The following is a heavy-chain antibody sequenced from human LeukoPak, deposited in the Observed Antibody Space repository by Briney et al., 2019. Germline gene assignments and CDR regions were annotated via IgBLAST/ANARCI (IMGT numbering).Heavy chain of an antibody. CDR1: GGSIISHY. Sequence: LETLSLTCTVSGGSIISHYWSWIRQPPGKGLEWIGYIYYSGSTNYNPSLKSRVTISVDMSKNQFSLNLSTVTAADTAVYYCAASTYQPQNYYYYYYMDVWGKGTTVTISS. CDR3: AASTYQPQNYYYYYYMDV. D-gene: IGHD2-2*01. J-gene: IGHJ6*03. V-gene: IGHV4-59*11. CDR2: IYYSGST.